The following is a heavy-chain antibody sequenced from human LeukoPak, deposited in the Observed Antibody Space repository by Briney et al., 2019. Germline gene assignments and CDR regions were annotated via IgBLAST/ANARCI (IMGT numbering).Heavy chain of an antibody. V-gene: IGHV1-46*01. D-gene: IGHD6-19*01. CDR1: GYTFTSYY. CDR2: INPSGGST. CDR3: ARVLVLAGLTN. Sequence: ASVKVSCKASGYTFTSYYMHWVRQAPGQGLEWMGIINPSGGSTSYAQKFQGRVTMTRDTSTSTVHMELSSLRSEDTAVYYCARVLVLAGLTNWGQGTLVTVSS. J-gene: IGHJ4*02.